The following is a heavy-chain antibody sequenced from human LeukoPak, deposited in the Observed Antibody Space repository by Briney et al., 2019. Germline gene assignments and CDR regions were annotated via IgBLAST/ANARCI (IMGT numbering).Heavy chain of an antibody. CDR1: GYTFTGYY. J-gene: IGHJ4*02. V-gene: IGHV1-2*02. CDR2: INPNSGDT. Sequence: ASVKVSCKASGYTFTGYYMHGVRQAPGQGLQWVGWINPNSGDTNYAQKFQGRVTMTRDTSISTAYMELSRLRSDDTAVYYCARDGGRGFNYGLYYFDYWGQGTLVTVSS. CDR3: ARDGGRGFNYGLYYFDY. D-gene: IGHD5-18*01.